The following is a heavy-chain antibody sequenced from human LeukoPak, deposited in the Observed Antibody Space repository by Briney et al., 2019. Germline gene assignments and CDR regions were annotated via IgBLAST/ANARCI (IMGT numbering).Heavy chain of an antibody. D-gene: IGHD2-2*01. J-gene: IGHJ4*02. CDR3: AREGYCSSTSCLPYYFDY. CDR1: GYTFTSYG. V-gene: IGHV1-18*01. CDR2: ISAYNGNT. Sequence: ASVKVSCKASGYTFTSYGISWVRQAPGQGLEWMGWISAYNGNTNYAQKLQGRVTMTTDTSTSTAYMELRSLRSDDTAVYYCAREGYCSSTSCLPYYFDYWGQGTLVTVSS.